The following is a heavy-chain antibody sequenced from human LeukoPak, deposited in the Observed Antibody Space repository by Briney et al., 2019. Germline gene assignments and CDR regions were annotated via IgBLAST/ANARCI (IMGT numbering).Heavy chain of an antibody. CDR1: GGSISSGDYY. V-gene: IGHV4-30-4*01. Sequence: PSETLSLTCTVSGGSISSGDYYWSWIRQPPGKGLEWIGYIYYSGSTYYNPSLKSRVTISVDTSKNQFSLKLSSVTAADTAVYYCARDAVVGRHDYWGQGTLVTVSS. J-gene: IGHJ4*02. CDR2: IYYSGST. D-gene: IGHD2-15*01. CDR3: ARDAVVGRHDY.